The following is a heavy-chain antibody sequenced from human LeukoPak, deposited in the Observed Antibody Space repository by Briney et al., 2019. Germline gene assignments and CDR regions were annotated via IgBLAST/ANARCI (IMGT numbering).Heavy chain of an antibody. CDR1: GGSITGYH. J-gene: IGHJ4*02. CDR3: ARSDIVATIGV. Sequence: KASETLSLTCTASGGSITGYHWSWIRQPPGKGLEWIGYIFNSGSTNYNPSLKSRVTISLDTSKNQFSLKLSSVTAADTAVYYCARSDIVATIGVWGQGTLVTVSS. CDR2: IFNSGST. V-gene: IGHV4-59*08. D-gene: IGHD5-12*01.